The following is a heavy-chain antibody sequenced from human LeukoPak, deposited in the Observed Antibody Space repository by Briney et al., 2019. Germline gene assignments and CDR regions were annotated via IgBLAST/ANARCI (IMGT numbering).Heavy chain of an antibody. Sequence: SVKVSCKASGGTFSSYAISWVRQAPGQGLEWMGGIIPIFGTANYAQKFQGRVTITADESTSTAYMELSSLRSEDTAVYYCARVVSGITAYYYYYMDVWGKGTTVTVSS. CDR2: IIPIFGTA. CDR1: GGTFSSYA. D-gene: IGHD1-20*01. CDR3: ARVVSGITAYYYYYMDV. J-gene: IGHJ6*03. V-gene: IGHV1-69*13.